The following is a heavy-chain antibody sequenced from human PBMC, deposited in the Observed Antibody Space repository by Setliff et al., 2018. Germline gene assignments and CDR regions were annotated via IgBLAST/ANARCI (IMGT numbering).Heavy chain of an antibody. CDR1: GYTFSNYG. CDR2: ISAYTGNT. J-gene: IGHJ4*02. Sequence: ASVKVSCKASGYTFSNYGITWVRQAPGQGLEWMGWISAYTGNTKFAQKFQGRVTMTTDTSTSTAYMELRSLRSDDTAVYYCSRLVRYCTTTTCQSVPGAEVWGQGTRVTVSS. CDR3: SRLVRYCTTTTCQSVPGAEV. V-gene: IGHV1-18*01. D-gene: IGHD2-8*01.